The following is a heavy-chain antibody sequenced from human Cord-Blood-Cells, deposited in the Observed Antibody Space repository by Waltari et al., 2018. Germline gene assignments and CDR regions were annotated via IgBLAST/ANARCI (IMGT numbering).Heavy chain of an antibody. J-gene: IGHJ4*02. Sequence: EVQLVESGGGLVQPGRSLRLSCAASGFTFDDYAMHWVRQAPGKGLEWVSGIGWNSGSIGYADSVKGRFTISRDNAKNSLYLQMNSLRAEDTALYYCAKDFGSGDYWGQGTLVTVSS. V-gene: IGHV3-9*01. CDR3: AKDFGSGDY. D-gene: IGHD1-26*01. CDR1: GFTFDDYA. CDR2: IGWNSGSI.